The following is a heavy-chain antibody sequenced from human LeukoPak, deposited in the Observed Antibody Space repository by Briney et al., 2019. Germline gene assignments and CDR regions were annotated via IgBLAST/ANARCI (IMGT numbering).Heavy chain of an antibody. V-gene: IGHV1-46*01. CDR2: INPSGGST. CDR1: GYTFTSYY. CDR3: AREGYCNSTSCYKPFDY. Sequence: RASVKVSCKASGYTFTSYYMHWVRQAPGQGLEWMGIINPSGGSTSYAQKFQGRVTMTTDTSTSTAYMELRSLRSDDTAVYYCAREGYCNSTSCYKPFDYWGQGTLVTVSS. J-gene: IGHJ4*02. D-gene: IGHD2-2*01.